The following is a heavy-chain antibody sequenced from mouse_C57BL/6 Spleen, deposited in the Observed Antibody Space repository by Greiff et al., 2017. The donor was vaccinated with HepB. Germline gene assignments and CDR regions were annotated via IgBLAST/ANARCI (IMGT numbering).Heavy chain of an antibody. D-gene: IGHD2-4*01. Sequence: QVQLKESGAELARPGASVKLSCKASGYTFTSYGISWVKQRTGQGLEWIGEIYPRSGNTYYNEKFKGKATLTADKSSSTAYMELRSLTSEDSAVFFCARRDYEDYYAMDYWGQGTSVTVSS. V-gene: IGHV1-81*01. CDR1: GYTFTSYG. CDR2: IYPRSGNT. CDR3: ARRDYEDYYAMDY. J-gene: IGHJ4*01.